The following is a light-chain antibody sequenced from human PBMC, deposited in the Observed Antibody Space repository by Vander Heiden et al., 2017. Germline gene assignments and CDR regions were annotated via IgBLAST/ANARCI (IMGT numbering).Light chain of an antibody. CDR3: QQDDSSPWT. J-gene: IGKJ1*01. CDR1: QSVLYSSNNKNY. V-gene: IGKV4-1*01. Sequence: DIVMTQSPDSLAVSLGERATINCKSSQSVLYSSNNKNYLAWYQQKPGQPPKLLIYWASTRESGVPDGFSGSGSGTDFTLTISSLQAEDVAVYSCQQDDSSPWTFGQGTKVEIK. CDR2: WAS.